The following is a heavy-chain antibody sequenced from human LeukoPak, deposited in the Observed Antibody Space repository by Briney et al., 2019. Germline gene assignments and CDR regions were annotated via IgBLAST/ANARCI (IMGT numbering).Heavy chain of an antibody. CDR3: AAGSSWVAARPYYYYGMDV. D-gene: IGHD6-6*01. Sequence: GGSLHISGQGSGSIFTSYWIGWVRQLPGKGLEWMGIIYPGDSDTRYSPSFQGQVTISADKSISTAYLQWSSLKASDTAMYYCAAGSSWVAARPYYYYGMDVWGQGTTVTVSS. J-gene: IGHJ6*02. CDR1: GSIFTSYW. V-gene: IGHV5-51*01. CDR2: IYPGDSDT.